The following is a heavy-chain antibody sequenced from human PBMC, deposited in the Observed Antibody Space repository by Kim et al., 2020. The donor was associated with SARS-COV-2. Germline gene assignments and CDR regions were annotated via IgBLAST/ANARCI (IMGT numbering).Heavy chain of an antibody. J-gene: IGHJ6*02. Sequence: GGSLRLSCAASGFTFSSYSMNWVRQAPGKGLEWVSSISSSSSYIYYADSVKGRFTISRDNAKNSLYLQMNSLRAEDTAVYYCARCPLIGSSSDYYYYYGMDVWGQGTTVTVSS. CDR3: ARCPLIGSSSDYYYYYGMDV. CDR2: ISSSSSYI. D-gene: IGHD6-6*01. V-gene: IGHV3-21*01. CDR1: GFTFSSYS.